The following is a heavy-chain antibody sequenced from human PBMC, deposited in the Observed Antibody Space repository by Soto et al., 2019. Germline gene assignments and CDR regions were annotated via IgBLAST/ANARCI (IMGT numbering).Heavy chain of an antibody. CDR1: GGSISSYY. CDR2: IYYSGST. J-gene: IGHJ4*02. Sequence: PSETLSLTCTVSGGSISSYYWSWIRQPPGKGLEWIGYIYYSGSTNYNPSPKSRVTISVDTSKNQFSLKLSSVTAADTAVYYCARRYGPGFDYWGQGTLVTVS. D-gene: IGHD4-17*01. CDR3: ARRYGPGFDY. V-gene: IGHV4-59*08.